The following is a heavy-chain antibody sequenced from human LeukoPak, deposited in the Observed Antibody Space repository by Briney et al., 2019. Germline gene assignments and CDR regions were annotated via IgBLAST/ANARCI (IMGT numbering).Heavy chain of an antibody. CDR3: ARSHQRVGIEDY. CDR2: ISSGSSTI. J-gene: IGHJ4*02. D-gene: IGHD1-26*01. V-gene: IGHV3-48*04. CDR1: GFTFSSYW. Sequence: PGGSLRLSCTVSGFTFSSYWMSWVRQAPGKGLEWLSYISSGSSTIYYADSVRGRFTISRDNAKNSLYLQINSLRADDTAVYYCARSHQRVGIEDYWGQGTLVTVSS.